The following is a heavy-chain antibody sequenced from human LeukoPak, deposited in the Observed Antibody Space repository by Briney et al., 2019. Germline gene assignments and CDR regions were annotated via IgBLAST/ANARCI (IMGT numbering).Heavy chain of an antibody. CDR1: GGSISSYY. D-gene: IGHD6-19*01. CDR2: IYYSGST. CDR3: ARHGAVAGTYYYYYGMDV. Sequence: PSETLPLTCTVSGGSISSYYWSWIRQPPGKGLEWIGYIYYSGSTNYNPSLKSRVTISVDTSKNQFSLKLSSVTAADTAVYYCARHGAVAGTYYYYYGMDVWGQGTTVTVSS. J-gene: IGHJ6*02. V-gene: IGHV4-59*08.